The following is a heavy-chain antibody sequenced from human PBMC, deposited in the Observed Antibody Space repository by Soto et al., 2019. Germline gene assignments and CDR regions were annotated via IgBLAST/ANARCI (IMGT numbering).Heavy chain of an antibody. CDR3: ARDARPYYYGMDV. V-gene: IGHV3-33*01. J-gene: IGHJ6*02. Sequence: ESGGGVVQSGRSLRLSCAASGFTFSSYGMHWVRQAPGKGLEWVAVIWYDGSNKYYADSVKGRFTISRDNSKNTLYLQMNSLRAEDTAVYYCARDARPYYYGMDVWGQGTTVTVSS. CDR1: GFTFSSYG. D-gene: IGHD6-25*01. CDR2: IWYDGSNK.